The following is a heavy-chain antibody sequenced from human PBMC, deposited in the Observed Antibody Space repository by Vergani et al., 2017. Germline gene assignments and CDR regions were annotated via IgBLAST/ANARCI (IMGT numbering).Heavy chain of an antibody. CDR2: ISGSGGST. D-gene: IGHD3-3*01. J-gene: IGHJ5*02. V-gene: IGHV3-23*04. CDR1: GFTFSSYA. Sequence: VQLVESGGGVVQPGRSLRLSCAASGFTFSSYAMSWVRQAPGKGLEWVSAISGSGGSTYYADSVKGRFTISRDNAKNSLCLRMNSLRAEDTAVYYCASGGGYDFWSGYPFDPWGQGTLVTVSS. CDR3: ASGGGYDFWSGYPFDP.